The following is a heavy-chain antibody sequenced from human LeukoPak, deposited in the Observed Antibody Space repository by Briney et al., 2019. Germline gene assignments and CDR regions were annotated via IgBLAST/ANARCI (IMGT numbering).Heavy chain of an antibody. V-gene: IGHV4-39*01. Sequence: SETLSLTCSVSGGSISSSTYYWGWIRQPPGKGLEWIGSIYYSGSTYYNPSLKSRVTISVGTSKNQFSLKLNSVTAADTAVYYCARHDYGDYSSFDYWGQGTLVTVSS. CDR1: GGSISSSTYY. J-gene: IGHJ4*02. CDR3: ARHDYGDYSSFDY. D-gene: IGHD4-17*01. CDR2: IYYSGST.